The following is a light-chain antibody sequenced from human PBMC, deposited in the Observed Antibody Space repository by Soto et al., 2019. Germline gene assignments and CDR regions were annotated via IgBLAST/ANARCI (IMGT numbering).Light chain of an antibody. J-gene: IGKJ1*01. CDR3: QQYVSSPLA. Sequence: DIVLAQSPGTLSLSPGESATLSCRASQSVSSSFLAWYQQKAGQAPRLLIYGASRRATGIPDRFSGSGSGTDFTLTISRLEPEDFAVYYCQQYVSSPLAFGQGTKVEI. V-gene: IGKV3-20*01. CDR2: GAS. CDR1: QSVSSSF.